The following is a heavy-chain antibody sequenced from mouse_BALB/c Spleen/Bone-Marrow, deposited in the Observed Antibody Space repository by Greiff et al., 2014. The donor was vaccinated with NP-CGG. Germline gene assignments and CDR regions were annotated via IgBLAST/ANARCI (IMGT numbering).Heavy chain of an antibody. V-gene: IGHV1-14*01. CDR3: ARGNYYDYDYFDY. J-gene: IGHJ2*01. Sequence: EVQLQQSGPELVKPGASVKMSCKASGYTFTSYVMHWVKQKPGQGLEWIGYINPYNDGTTYNEKFKGKATLTSGKSSSTAYMELSSLTSEDSAVYYCARGNYYDYDYFDYWGQGTTLTVSS. CDR2: INPYNDGT. CDR1: GYTFTSYV. D-gene: IGHD2-4*01.